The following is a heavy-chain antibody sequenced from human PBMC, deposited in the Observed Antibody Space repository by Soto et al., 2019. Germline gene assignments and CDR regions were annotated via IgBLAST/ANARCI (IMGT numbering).Heavy chain of an antibody. J-gene: IGHJ5*02. CDR2: ISGSGGST. CDR3: AKVGYYDSSGHNWFDP. V-gene: IGHV3-23*01. D-gene: IGHD3-22*01. Sequence: GGSLRLSCAVSGFTFSSYVMSWVRQSPGKGLEWVSAISGSGGSTYYADSVKGRFTISRDNSKNTLYLQMNSLRADDTAVYYCAKVGYYDSSGHNWFDPWGQGTLVTVSS. CDR1: GFTFSSYV.